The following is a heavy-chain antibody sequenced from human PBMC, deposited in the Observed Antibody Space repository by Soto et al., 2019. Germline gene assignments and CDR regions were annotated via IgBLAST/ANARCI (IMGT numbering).Heavy chain of an antibody. J-gene: IGHJ6*02. CDR2: IYTIGST. CDR1: GFSVSSHY. V-gene: IGHV3-53*01. Sequence: EVQLVESGGGLIQPGGSLRLSCAASGFSVSSHYMSWVRQAPGKGLEWVAVIYTIGSTYYAGSVKGRFTISRDTSRNTLYLQMSTLRAEDTAVYFCAKTTNYYYSLDVWGQGTTVSVSS. D-gene: IGHD2-8*01. CDR3: AKTTNYYYSLDV.